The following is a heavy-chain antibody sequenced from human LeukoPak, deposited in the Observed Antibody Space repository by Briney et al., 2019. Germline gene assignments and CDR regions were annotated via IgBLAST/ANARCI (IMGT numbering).Heavy chain of an antibody. J-gene: IGHJ2*01. V-gene: IGHV3-53*01. CDR2: IYSGGST. D-gene: IGHD3-3*02. CDR1: GFTVSSNY. Sequence: GGSLRLSCAASGFTVSSNYMSWVRQAPGKGLEWVSVIYSGGSTYYADSVKGRFTISRDNSKNTLYLQMNSLRAEDTAVYCCARDRRVLGEPIYWYFDLWGRGTLVTVSS. CDR3: ARDRRVLGEPIYWYFDL.